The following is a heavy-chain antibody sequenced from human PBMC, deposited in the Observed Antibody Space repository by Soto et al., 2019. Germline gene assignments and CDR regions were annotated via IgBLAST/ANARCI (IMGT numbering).Heavy chain of an antibody. J-gene: IGHJ4*02. CDR3: AQDRGWGVVSPSHDY. V-gene: IGHV3-23*01. Sequence: EVQLLESGGGTVLPGGSLRVSCAASGFTFRNFVMSWVRQAPGKGLEWVSAIRATGGETFYADSVKGRFTISRDNSKNTLFLQRNSLRDEDTALYFCAQDRGWGVVSPSHDYWGQGTLVTVSS. CDR2: IRATGGET. D-gene: IGHD2-21*01. CDR1: GFTFRNFV.